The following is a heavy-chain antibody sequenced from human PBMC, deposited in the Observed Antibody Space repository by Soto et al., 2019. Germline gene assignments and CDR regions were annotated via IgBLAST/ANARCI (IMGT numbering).Heavy chain of an antibody. D-gene: IGHD3-16*01. J-gene: IGHJ4*02. CDR2: ISHSGST. Sequence: QLQLQESGSGLVKPSQTLSLTCAVSGGSISSGGYSWSWIRQPPGKGLEWIGYISHSGSTYYNPSLKRRVTISVDRAKNQFSRKLSSVTAADTAVYYGARGGGYTFDYWGQGTLVTVSS. V-gene: IGHV4-30-2*01. CDR1: GGSISSGGYS. CDR3: ARGGGYTFDY.